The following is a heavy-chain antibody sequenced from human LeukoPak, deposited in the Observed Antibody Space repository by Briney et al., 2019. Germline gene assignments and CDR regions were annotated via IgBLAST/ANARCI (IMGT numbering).Heavy chain of an antibody. D-gene: IGHD6-13*01. CDR1: GYTFTSYY. CDR2: INPNSGGT. CDR3: ARGGLTAAGTYYYYYYMDV. J-gene: IGHJ6*03. V-gene: IGHV1-2*02. Sequence: ASVRVSCKASGYTFTSYYMHWVRQATGQGIEWMGWINPNSGGTNYAQKFQGRVTMTRDTSISTAYMELSRLRSDDTAVYYCARGGLTAAGTYYYYYYMDVWGKGTTVTISS.